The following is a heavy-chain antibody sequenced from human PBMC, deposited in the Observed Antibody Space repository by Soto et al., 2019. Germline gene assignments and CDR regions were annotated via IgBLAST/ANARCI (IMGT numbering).Heavy chain of an antibody. CDR3: ARVSVATVTPHDAFDI. Sequence: GSLRLSCAASGFTFSDYYMSWIRQAPGKGLEWVSYISTSDGTIYYADSVKGRFTISRDNSKSSLYLQMNSLRAEDTAVYYCARVSVATVTPHDAFDIWGQGTMVTVSS. CDR1: GFTFSDYY. V-gene: IGHV3-11*04. J-gene: IGHJ3*02. CDR2: ISTSDGTI. D-gene: IGHD4-17*01.